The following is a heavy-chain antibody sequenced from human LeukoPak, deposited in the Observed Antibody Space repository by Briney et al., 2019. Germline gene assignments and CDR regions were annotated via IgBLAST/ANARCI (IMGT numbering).Heavy chain of an antibody. J-gene: IGHJ5*02. Sequence: PGGSLRLSCAASGFTFRSYWMNWVRQAPGKGLEWVASIKQDGSEKYYVDSVKGRFTISRDNAKNSLYLQMNSLRAEDTALYYCARAPGEGWFDPWGQGTLVTVSS. CDR3: ARAPGEGWFDP. CDR2: IKQDGSEK. CDR1: GFTFRSYW. V-gene: IGHV3-7*01. D-gene: IGHD4-17*01.